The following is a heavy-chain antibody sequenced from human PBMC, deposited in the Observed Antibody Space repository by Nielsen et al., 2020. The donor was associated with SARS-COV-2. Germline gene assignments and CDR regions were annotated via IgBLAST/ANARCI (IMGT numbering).Heavy chain of an antibody. Sequence: GESLKISCQGSGYTFTSYWIGWVRQMPGKGLEWMGVIYPRDSDTRYNPSFQGQFTISVDKSISTVYLQWSGLKASDSAMYYCARNTYGGSTDYWGQGTLVTVSS. CDR2: IYPRDSDT. J-gene: IGHJ4*02. CDR3: ARNTYGGSTDY. D-gene: IGHD4-23*01. CDR1: GYTFTSYW. V-gene: IGHV5-51*01.